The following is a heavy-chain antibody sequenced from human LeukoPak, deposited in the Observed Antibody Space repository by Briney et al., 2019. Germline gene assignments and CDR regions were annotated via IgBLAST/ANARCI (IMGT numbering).Heavy chain of an antibody. CDR3: ARGPWAWFDP. CDR1: GGSISPYY. CDR2: LYYTGDT. Sequence: SETLSLTCNVSGGSISPYYWSWIRQVPGNGVEWIGYLYYTGDTKYNPSLKSRVTISVDTSKNQFSLKLRSVTAADTAVYYCARGPWAWFDPWGQGTLVTVSS. D-gene: IGHD7-27*01. J-gene: IGHJ5*02. V-gene: IGHV4-59*01.